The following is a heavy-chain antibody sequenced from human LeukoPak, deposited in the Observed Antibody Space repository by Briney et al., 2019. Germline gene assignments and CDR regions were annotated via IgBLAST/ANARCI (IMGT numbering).Heavy chain of an antibody. CDR1: GFTFSSYS. CDR2: ISSSSSTI. CDR3: SSPRMTTVTNSFDY. J-gene: IGHJ4*02. D-gene: IGHD4-17*01. Sequence: PGGSLRLSCAASGFTFSSYSMNWARQAPGKGLEWVSYISSSSSTIYYADSVKGRFTISRDNAKNSLYLQMNSLRAEDTAVYYCSSPRMTTVTNSFDYWGQGTLVTVSS. V-gene: IGHV3-48*01.